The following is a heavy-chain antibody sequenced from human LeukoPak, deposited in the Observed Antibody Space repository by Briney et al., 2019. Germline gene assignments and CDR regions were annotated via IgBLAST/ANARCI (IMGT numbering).Heavy chain of an antibody. CDR3: SRHEVVTGAPFHY. Sequence: SETLSLTCSVSGVAISSRSYFWCWIRQPPGKGLEWIGTLYYSGSPYHNPSLRSRVTISVDTSKNQFSLTLGCVPHGDSPLFYDSRHEVVTGAPFHYWGQGTLVTVSS. D-gene: IGHD2-2*01. J-gene: IGHJ4*02. CDR1: GVAISSRSYF. V-gene: IGHV4-39*01. CDR2: LYYSGSP.